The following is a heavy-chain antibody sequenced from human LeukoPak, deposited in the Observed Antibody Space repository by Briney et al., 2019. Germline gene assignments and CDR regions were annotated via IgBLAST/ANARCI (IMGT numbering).Heavy chain of an antibody. D-gene: IGHD4-17*01. CDR3: ARENSYGDYIDY. CDR1: GGSISSGSYY. CDR2: IYTSGGT. Sequence: SETLSLTCTVSGGSISSGSYYWSWIRQPAGKGLEWIGRIYTSGGTNYNPSLKSRVTISVDTSKNQFSLKLSSVTAADTAVYYCARENSYGDYIDYWGQGTLVTASS. J-gene: IGHJ4*02. V-gene: IGHV4-61*02.